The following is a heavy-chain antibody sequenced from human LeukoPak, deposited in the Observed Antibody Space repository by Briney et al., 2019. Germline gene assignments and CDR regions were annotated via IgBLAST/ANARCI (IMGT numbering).Heavy chain of an antibody. CDR2: IYHSGST. J-gene: IGHJ5*02. V-gene: IGHV4-30-2*05. CDR1: GGSISSGGYY. Sequence: SQTLSLTCTVSGGSISSGGYYWSWIRQPPGKGLEWIGYIYHSGSTYYNPSLKSRVTISVDTSKNQFSLKLSSVTAADTAVYYCASALWTREVRWFDPWGQGTLVTVSS. D-gene: IGHD2-21*01. CDR3: ASALWTREVRWFDP.